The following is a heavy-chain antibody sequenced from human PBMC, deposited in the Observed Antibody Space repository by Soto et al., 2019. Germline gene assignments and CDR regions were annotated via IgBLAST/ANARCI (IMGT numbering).Heavy chain of an antibody. CDR1: GGSISSYY. J-gene: IGHJ5*02. D-gene: IGHD6-19*01. CDR3: ARDRVAGTGNWFDP. V-gene: IGHV4-4*07. Sequence: SETLSLTCTVSGGSISSYYWSWIRQPAGKGLEWIGRTYTSGSTNYNPSLKSRVTMSVDTSKNQFSLKLSSVTAADTAVYYCARDRVAGTGNWFDPWGQGTLVTVSS. CDR2: TYTSGST.